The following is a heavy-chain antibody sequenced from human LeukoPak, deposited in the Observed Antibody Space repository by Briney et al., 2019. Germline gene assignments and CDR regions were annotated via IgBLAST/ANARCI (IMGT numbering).Heavy chain of an antibody. J-gene: IGHJ3*01. Sequence: GGSLRLSCAASGFTVSSNYMSWVRQAPGKGLEWVSAISGSGGSTYYADSVKGRFTISRDNSKNTLYLQMNSLRADDTAVYYCAKALYYYDRSGPAAFDVWGQGTMVTVSS. D-gene: IGHD3-22*01. CDR3: AKALYYYDRSGPAAFDV. CDR2: ISGSGGST. V-gene: IGHV3-23*01. CDR1: GFTVSSNY.